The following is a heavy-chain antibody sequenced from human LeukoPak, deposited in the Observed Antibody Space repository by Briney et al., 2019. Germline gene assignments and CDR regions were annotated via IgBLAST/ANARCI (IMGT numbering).Heavy chain of an antibody. V-gene: IGHV4-39*02. CDR3: ARENSLHYYYYYYMDV. D-gene: IGHD4-23*01. J-gene: IGHJ6*03. Sequence: PSETLSLTCTVSGGSISSSSYYWGWIRQPPGKGLEWIGSIYYSGSTYYNPSLKSRVTISVDTSKNQFSLKLSSVTAADTAVYYCARENSLHYYYYYYMDVWGKGTTVTVSS. CDR2: IYYSGST. CDR1: GGSISSSSYY.